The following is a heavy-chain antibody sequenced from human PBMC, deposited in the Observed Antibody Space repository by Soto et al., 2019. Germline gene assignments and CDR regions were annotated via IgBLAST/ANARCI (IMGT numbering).Heavy chain of an antibody. Sequence: SETLSLTCTVSGGAISSYYWSWIRQPPGKGLEWIGYIYYSGSTNYNPSLKSRVTISVDTSKNQFSLKLSSVTAADTAVYYCARGSGSYWPEAFYYYSYYMDVWGQGTTVTVSS. D-gene: IGHD3-10*01. J-gene: IGHJ6*03. V-gene: IGHV4-59*01. CDR3: ARGSGSYWPEAFYYYSYYMDV. CDR2: IYYSGST. CDR1: GGAISSYY.